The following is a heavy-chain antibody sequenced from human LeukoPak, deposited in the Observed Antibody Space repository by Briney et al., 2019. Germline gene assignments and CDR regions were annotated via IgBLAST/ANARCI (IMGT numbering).Heavy chain of an antibody. Sequence: GGSLRLSCAASGFSFSNYAMNWIRQAPGKGLEWVSGIRVGGEIYYADSVKGRFTISRDNSKNTLYLQMNSLRAEDTAVYYCAKAGLLLWFGELLSYYFDYWGQGTLVTVSS. CDR3: AKAGLLLWFGELLSYYFDY. CDR1: GFSFSNYA. D-gene: IGHD3-10*01. J-gene: IGHJ4*02. CDR2: IRVGGEI. V-gene: IGHV3-23*01.